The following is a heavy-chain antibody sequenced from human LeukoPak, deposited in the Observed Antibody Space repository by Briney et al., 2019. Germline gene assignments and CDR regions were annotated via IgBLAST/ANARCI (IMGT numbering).Heavy chain of an antibody. V-gene: IGHV4-59*01. CDR3: ARTGSTVTMLYPFDH. D-gene: IGHD4-17*01. CDR2: IHYSGST. J-gene: IGHJ4*02. Sequence: PSETLSLTCTVSGVSISSYYWSWIRQPPGKGLEWIGYIHYSGSTNYNPSLQRRVTISVDTSKNQVSLKLNSVTAADTAVYYCARTGSTVTMLYPFDHWGQGTLVTVSS. CDR1: GVSISSYY.